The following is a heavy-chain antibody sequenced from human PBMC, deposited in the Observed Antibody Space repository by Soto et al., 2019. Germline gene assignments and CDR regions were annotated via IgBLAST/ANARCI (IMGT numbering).Heavy chain of an antibody. V-gene: IGHV3-48*03. CDR2: ISTSGSTI. J-gene: IGHJ4*02. CDR1: RFTFSSYE. Sequence: PGGSLRLSCAASRFTFSSYERNWVRQAPGKGLEWVSYISTSGSTIYYADSVKGRFTISRDNAKNSLYLQMNSLRADDTAVYYCAREGPFDCWGQETLVTVSS. CDR3: AREGPFDC.